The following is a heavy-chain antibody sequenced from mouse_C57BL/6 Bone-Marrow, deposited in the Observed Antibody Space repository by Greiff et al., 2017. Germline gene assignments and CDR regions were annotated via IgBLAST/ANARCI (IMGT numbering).Heavy chain of an antibody. D-gene: IGHD1-3*01. CDR3: AREGLSGNYWYFDV. Sequence: VQLQQPGAELVKPGASVKMSCKASGYTFTSYWITWVKQRPGQGLEWIGDIYPGSGSTNYTEKFKSKATLTVDTSSSTAYMQLSRLTSEDSAVYDCAREGLSGNYWYFDVWGTGTTVTVAS. CDR2: IYPGSGST. V-gene: IGHV1-55*01. CDR1: GYTFTSYW. J-gene: IGHJ1*03.